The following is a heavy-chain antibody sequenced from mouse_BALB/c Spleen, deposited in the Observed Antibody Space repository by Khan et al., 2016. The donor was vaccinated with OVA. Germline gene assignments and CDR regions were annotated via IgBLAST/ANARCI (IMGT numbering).Heavy chain of an antibody. CDR1: GYSITSGYG. CDR3: ARTARIKY. CDR2: ISYSGST. V-gene: IGHV3-2*02. Sequence: DVKLQESGPGLVKPSQSLSLTCTVTGYSITSGYGWNWIRQFPGNKLEWMGYISYSGSTNYNPSLKGRISITRDTSKNQFFLQLNSVTTEDTATYYCARTARIKYWGQGTTLTVSS. D-gene: IGHD3-3*01. J-gene: IGHJ2*01.